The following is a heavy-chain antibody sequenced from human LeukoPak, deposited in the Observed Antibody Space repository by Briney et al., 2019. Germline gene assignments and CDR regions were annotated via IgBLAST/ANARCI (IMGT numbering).Heavy chain of an antibody. CDR1: GYSITSSSW. Sequence: SETLSLTCAVSGYSITSSSWWGWIRQPPGKGLEWIGIIYYSENTYYNPSLKSRVTISVDTSKNQFSLKLSSVTAADTAVYYCARVPHGTGWYFDYWGQGTLVTVSS. V-gene: IGHV4-39*01. D-gene: IGHD6-19*01. CDR3: ARVPHGTGWYFDY. CDR2: IYYSENT. J-gene: IGHJ4*02.